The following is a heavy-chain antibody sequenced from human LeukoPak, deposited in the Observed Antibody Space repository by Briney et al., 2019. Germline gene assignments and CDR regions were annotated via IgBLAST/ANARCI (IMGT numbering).Heavy chain of an antibody. D-gene: IGHD2-8*01. V-gene: IGHV3-23*01. CDR2: ISSDVNRT. J-gene: IGHJ6*02. CDR3: VRNNAMDV. Sequence: GGSLRLSCAASGFTFSNYAMSWVRQAPGKGLEWVSGISSDVNRTSSADSVKGRFTISRDNSRNTLYLQMTSLRAEDTALYYCVRNNAMDVWGQGTTVIVSS. CDR1: GFTFSNYA.